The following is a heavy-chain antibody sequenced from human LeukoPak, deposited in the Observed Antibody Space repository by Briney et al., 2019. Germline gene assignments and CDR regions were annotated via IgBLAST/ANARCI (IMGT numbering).Heavy chain of an antibody. D-gene: IGHD4-17*01. CDR3: ARRIFGDYVFDY. CDR1: GYTFSNYG. V-gene: IGHV1-18*04. Sequence: ASVKVSCKASGYTFSNYGISWVRQAPGQGLEWMGWISAYNGNTYYAQNFQGRVTMPTDTSTTTAYMELRSLRSDDTAVYYCARRIFGDYVFDYWGQGTLVTVSS. J-gene: IGHJ4*02. CDR2: ISAYNGNT.